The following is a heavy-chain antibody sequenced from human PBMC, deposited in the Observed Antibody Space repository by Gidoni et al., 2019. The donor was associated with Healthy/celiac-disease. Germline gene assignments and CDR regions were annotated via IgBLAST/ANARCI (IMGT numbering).Heavy chain of an antibody. V-gene: IGHV3-23*04. CDR1: GFTFSSYA. CDR3: AKVNSGYSYGPINY. J-gene: IGHJ4*02. CDR2: ISGSGGST. D-gene: IGHD5-18*01. Sequence: ELTLVESGGGLVQPGGSLRLSCAASGFTFSSYAMSWVRQAPGKGLEWVSAISGSGGSTYYADSVKGRFTTSRDNSKNSLYLQMNSLRAEDTAVYYCAKVNSGYSYGPINYWGQGTLVTVSS.